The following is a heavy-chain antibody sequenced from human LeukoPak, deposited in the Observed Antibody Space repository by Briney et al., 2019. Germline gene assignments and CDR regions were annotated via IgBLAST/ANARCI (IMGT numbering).Heavy chain of an antibody. Sequence: SETLSLTCAVYGGSFSGYYWSWIRQPPGKGLEWIGEINHSGSTNYNPSLKSRSTISVDTSKNQFSLKLSSVTAADTAVYYCARVRHYYVPDYWGQGTLVTVSS. CDR3: ARVRHYYVPDY. V-gene: IGHV4-34*01. J-gene: IGHJ4*02. CDR2: INHSGST. D-gene: IGHD3-10*02. CDR1: GGSFSGYY.